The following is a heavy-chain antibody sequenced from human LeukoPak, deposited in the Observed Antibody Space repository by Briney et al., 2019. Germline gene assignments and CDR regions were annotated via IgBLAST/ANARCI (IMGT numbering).Heavy chain of an antibody. CDR3: ATDSGSVAY. Sequence: GGSLRLSCVASGFTFSNFWMSWVRQAPGKGLEWVANIKQDGSDTYYVDSVKGLFTISRDNSKNSLYMQMHGLRAEDTAVYYCATDSGSVAYWGQGTLVTVSS. CDR2: IKQDGSDT. CDR1: GFTFSNFW. V-gene: IGHV3-7*02. D-gene: IGHD3-22*01. J-gene: IGHJ4*02.